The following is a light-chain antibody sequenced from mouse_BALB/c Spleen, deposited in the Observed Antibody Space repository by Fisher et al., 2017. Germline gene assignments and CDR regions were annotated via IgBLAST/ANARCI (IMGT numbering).Light chain of an antibody. CDR1: SSVSY. Sequence: IVMTQSPAIMSASPGEKVTMTCSASSSVSYMHWYQQKSSTSPKLWIYDTSKLASGVPGRFSGSGSGNSYSLTISSMEAEDAATYYCQQWSSNPPTFGAGSKLELK. J-gene: IGKJ5*01. V-gene: IGKV4-59*01. CDR2: DTS. CDR3: QQWSSNPPT.